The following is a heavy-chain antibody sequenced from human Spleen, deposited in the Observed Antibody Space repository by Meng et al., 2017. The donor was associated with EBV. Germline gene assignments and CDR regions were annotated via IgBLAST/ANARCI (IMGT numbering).Heavy chain of an antibody. V-gene: IGHV3-30*18. CDR2: ISSDGSDK. J-gene: IGHJ4*02. CDR3: AKDSYYFGSSEGFDY. D-gene: IGHD3-22*01. Sequence: QLQLVESGGGVVQPGRSLRLSCAASGFIFSSNGMPWVRQAPGKGLEWVAVISSDGSDKNYADSVKGRFTISRDNSKNTLYLQMNSLRADDTAVYYCAKDSYYFGSSEGFDYGCPGTMVTVSA. CDR1: GFIFSSNG.